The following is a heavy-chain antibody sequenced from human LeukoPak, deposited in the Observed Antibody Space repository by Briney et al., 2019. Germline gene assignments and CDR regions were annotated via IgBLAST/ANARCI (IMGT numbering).Heavy chain of an antibody. CDR1: GFTFNTFW. D-gene: IGHD5-12*01. CDR3: ARVEASGYDYGAFDY. CDR2: IKHDGSEK. V-gene: IGHV3-7*01. Sequence: KAGGSLRLSCAASGFTFNTFWMSWVRQAPGKGLEWVANIKHDGSEKYYVDSVKGRFTISRDNAKNSLYLQMSSLRADDTAVYYRARVEASGYDYGAFDYWGQGTLVTVSS. J-gene: IGHJ4*02.